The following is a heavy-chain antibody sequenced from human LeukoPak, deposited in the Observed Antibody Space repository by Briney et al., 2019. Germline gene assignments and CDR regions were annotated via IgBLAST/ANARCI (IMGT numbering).Heavy chain of an antibody. Sequence: SETLSLTCAVSGGSISSYYWSWIRQPPGKGLEWIGYIYYSGSTNYNPSLKSRVTISVDTSKNQFSLKLSSVTAADTAVYYCASPSVDSSGYYYLRYWGQGTLVTVSS. CDR2: IYYSGST. D-gene: IGHD3-22*01. J-gene: IGHJ4*02. V-gene: IGHV4-59*08. CDR1: GGSISSYY. CDR3: ASPSVDSSGYYYLRY.